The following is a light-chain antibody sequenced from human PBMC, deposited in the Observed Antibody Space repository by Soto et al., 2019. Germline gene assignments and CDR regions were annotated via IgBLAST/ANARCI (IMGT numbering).Light chain of an antibody. V-gene: IGKV3D-15*01. Sequence: EIVMTQSPATLSVSPGERVILSCRASQSVSDNLAWYQQKPGQAPRLLIYGASTRATGITARFRGSGSGKDFTLTISGLVPDDFVVYYCQQRTNWTPLTFGGGTKVEMK. CDR2: GAS. J-gene: IGKJ4*01. CDR1: QSVSDN. CDR3: QQRTNWTPLT.